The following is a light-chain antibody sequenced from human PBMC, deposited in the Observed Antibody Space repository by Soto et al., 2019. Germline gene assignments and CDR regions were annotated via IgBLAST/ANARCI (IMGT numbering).Light chain of an antibody. V-gene: IGKV1-5*03. CDR1: QSISTW. CDR2: KAS. Sequence: QMTQSPSTLSASVGDTVTITCRASQSISTWLAWYQQKPGKAPKLLIYKASTLESGVPSRFSGSGSGTEFTLTISSLQPDDFATHYCQQYNTYSTFGQGTKVEIK. CDR3: QQYNTYST. J-gene: IGKJ1*01.